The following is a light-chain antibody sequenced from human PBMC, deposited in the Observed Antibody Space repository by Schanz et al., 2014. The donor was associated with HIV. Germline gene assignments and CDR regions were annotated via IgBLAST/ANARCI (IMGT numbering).Light chain of an antibody. J-gene: IGKJ1*01. CDR1: QSVDNH. CDR2: GAS. V-gene: IGKV3-15*01. Sequence: EIVLTQSPGTLSLSPGERATLSCRASQSVDNHFPWYQQKPCQTPRLLIYGASTRATGIPPRFSGSGSGTEFTLNISSLHSEDIAVYYCQQYGSSPLFGQGTKVEIK. CDR3: QQYGSSPL.